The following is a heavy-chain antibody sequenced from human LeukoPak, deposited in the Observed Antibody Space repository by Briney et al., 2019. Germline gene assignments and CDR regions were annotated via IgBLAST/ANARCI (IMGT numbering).Heavy chain of an antibody. Sequence: PSETLSLTCAVSGVSFDYYYWSWVRQPPGKGLERIGEINHSGYTNDSPSLKSRVTMSIDTSRKQFSLNLRSVTVADTAVYYCTRMTTGHDYWGQGTLVTVSS. CDR1: GVSFDYYY. CDR3: TRMTTGHDY. D-gene: IGHD4-17*01. CDR2: INHSGYT. V-gene: IGHV4-34*01. J-gene: IGHJ4*02.